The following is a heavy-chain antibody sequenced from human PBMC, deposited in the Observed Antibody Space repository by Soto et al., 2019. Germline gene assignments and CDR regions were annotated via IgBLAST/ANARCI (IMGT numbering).Heavy chain of an antibody. CDR3: ARGRYSSSWAGYYYYGMDV. CDR2: INHSGST. J-gene: IGHJ6*02. D-gene: IGHD6-13*01. V-gene: IGHV4-34*01. CDR1: GGSFSGYY. Sequence: SETLSLTCAVYGGSFSGYYWSWILQPPGKGLEWIGEINHSGSTNYNPSLKSRVTISVDTSKNQFSLKLSSVTAADTAVYYCARGRYSSSWAGYYYYGMDVWGQGTTVTVSS.